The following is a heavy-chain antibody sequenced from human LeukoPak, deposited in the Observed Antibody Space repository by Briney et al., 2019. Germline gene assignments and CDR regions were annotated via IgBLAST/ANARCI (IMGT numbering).Heavy chain of an antibody. J-gene: IGHJ5*02. V-gene: IGHV3-7*01. D-gene: IGHD3-10*01. Sequence: GGSLRLSCAASGFAFSSYSINWVRQAPGKGLEWVANIKQDGSEKHYVDSVKGRFTISRDNAKNSLYLQMNSLRAEDTAVYYCARDLPLRHYGSGSLTTWGQGTLVTVSS. CDR2: IKQDGSEK. CDR1: GFAFSSYS. CDR3: ARDLPLRHYGSGSLTT.